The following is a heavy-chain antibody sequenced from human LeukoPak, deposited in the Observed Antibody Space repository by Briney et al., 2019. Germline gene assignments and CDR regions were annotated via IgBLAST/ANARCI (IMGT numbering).Heavy chain of an antibody. CDR1: GFTFSSYG. V-gene: IGHV3-30*18. CDR3: AKTHYYDSSGVPGDY. D-gene: IGHD3-22*01. Sequence: PGGSLRLSCAASGFTFSSYGMHWVRQAPGKGLEWVAVISHDGSNSYYADSVKGRFTISRDNSKNTLYLRMNSLRAEDTAVYYCAKTHYYDSSGVPGDYWGQGTLVTVSS. J-gene: IGHJ4*02. CDR2: ISHDGSNS.